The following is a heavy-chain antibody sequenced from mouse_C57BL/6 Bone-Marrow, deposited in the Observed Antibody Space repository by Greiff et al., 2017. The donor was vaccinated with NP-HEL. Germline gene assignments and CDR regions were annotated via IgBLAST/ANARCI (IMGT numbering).Heavy chain of an antibody. CDR2: IDPNSGGT. CDR1: GYTFTSYW. Sequence: QVQLQQPGADLVKPGASVKLSCKASGYTFTSYWMHWVKQRPGRGLEWIGRIDPNSGGTKFNEKFKTKATLTVDKPSSTAYMQLSSLTSEDSAVYYWAREVYGSRGWYFDFGGTGTTVTVSS. V-gene: IGHV1-72*01. CDR3: AREVYGSRGWYFDF. J-gene: IGHJ1*03. D-gene: IGHD1-1*01.